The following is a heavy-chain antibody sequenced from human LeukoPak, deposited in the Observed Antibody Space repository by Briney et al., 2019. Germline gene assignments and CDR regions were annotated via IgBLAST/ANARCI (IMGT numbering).Heavy chain of an antibody. CDR2: IYYSGST. J-gene: IGHJ4*02. Sequence: PPETLSLTCTVSGGSISSYYWSWIRQPPGKGLECIGYIYYSGSTNYNPSLKSRVTISVDTSKNQFSLKLSSVTAADTAVYYCARRTYYYDSSGCYFDYWGQGTLVTVSS. CDR3: ARRTYYYDSSGCYFDY. D-gene: IGHD3-22*01. V-gene: IGHV4-59*01. CDR1: GGSISSYY.